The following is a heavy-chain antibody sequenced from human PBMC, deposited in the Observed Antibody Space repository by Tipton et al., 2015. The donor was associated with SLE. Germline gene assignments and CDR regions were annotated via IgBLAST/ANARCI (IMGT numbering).Heavy chain of an antibody. Sequence: TLSLTCTVSGASINSYYWTWIRQPPGKGLEWIGSIFYTGSTNYNPSLKSRVTISVDTSKNQFSLKLSSVTAADTAVYYCAREKGDAYPNLVAFDIWGQGTMVTVSS. V-gene: IGHV4-59*01. J-gene: IGHJ3*02. CDR2: IFYTGST. CDR1: GASINSYY. CDR3: AREKGDAYPNLVAFDI. D-gene: IGHD3-16*01.